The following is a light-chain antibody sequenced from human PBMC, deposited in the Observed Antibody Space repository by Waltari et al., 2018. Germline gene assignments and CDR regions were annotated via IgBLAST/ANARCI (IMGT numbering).Light chain of an antibody. V-gene: IGKV1-33*01. Sequence: DIEMNQSQSPLSPSAGYRVTLTCQAMQYISNYLNWYQQKPGKAPKLLIYDASNLETGVPSRFSGSGSGTDFTFTISSLQPEDIATYYCQQYDNLPFTFGPGTKVDIK. J-gene: IGKJ3*01. CDR2: DAS. CDR3: QQYDNLPFT. CDR1: QYISNY.